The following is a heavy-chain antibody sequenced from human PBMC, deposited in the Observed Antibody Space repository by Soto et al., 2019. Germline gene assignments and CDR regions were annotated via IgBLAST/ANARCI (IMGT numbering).Heavy chain of an antibody. D-gene: IGHD3-3*01. CDR2: IWYDGSNK. V-gene: IGHV3-33*01. CDR3: ARESISDFWSGYYGERSHYYMDV. Sequence: GGSLRLSCAASGFTFSSYGMHWVRQAPGKGLEWVAVIWYDGSNKYYADSVKGRFTISRDNSKNTLYLQMNSLRADDTAVYYCARESISDFWSGYYGERSHYYMDVWGKGTTVTVSS. CDR1: GFTFSSYG. J-gene: IGHJ6*03.